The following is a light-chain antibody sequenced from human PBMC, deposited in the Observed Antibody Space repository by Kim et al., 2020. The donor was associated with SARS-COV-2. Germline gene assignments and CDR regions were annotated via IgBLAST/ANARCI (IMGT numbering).Light chain of an antibody. CDR1: KSSGSK. Sequence: PGEEGTPSCRASKSSGSKVVCYQQNRGQAARLLINDAATPATSTTARFSGSGSGTEVTLSISSLQSEDFAVYYCRQYHNWPPITFGGGTKVDIK. CDR2: DAA. CDR3: RQYHNWPPIT. J-gene: IGKJ4*01. V-gene: IGKV3-15*01.